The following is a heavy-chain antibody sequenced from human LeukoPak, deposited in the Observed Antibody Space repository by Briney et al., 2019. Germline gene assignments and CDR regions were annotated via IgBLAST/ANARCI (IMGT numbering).Heavy chain of an antibody. D-gene: IGHD6-19*01. V-gene: IGHV3-15*07. J-gene: IGHJ4*02. CDR3: ARDGASGWSYVY. CDR2: IKSKTYGGTT. CDR1: GFIFTNAW. Sequence: PGGSLRLSCAASGFIFTNAWMNWVRQAPGKGLEWVARIKSKTYGGTTDYAAPVKGRFTISRDNSKNTLYLQMNSLRADDAAVYYCARDGASGWSYVYWGQGTLVTVSS.